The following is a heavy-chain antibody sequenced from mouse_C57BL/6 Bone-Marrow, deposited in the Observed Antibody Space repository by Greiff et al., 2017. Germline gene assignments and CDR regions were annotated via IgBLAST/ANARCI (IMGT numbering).Heavy chain of an antibody. Sequence: QVQLQQPGAELVKPGASVKLSCKASGYTFTSYWMHWVKQRPGQGLEWIGMIHPNSGSTNYNEKFKSKATLTVDKSSSTAYMQLSSLTSEDSAVYYCARSTMVTTSLWGYFDVWGTGTTVTVSS. CDR2: IHPNSGST. J-gene: IGHJ1*03. CDR3: ARSTMVTTSLWGYFDV. D-gene: IGHD2-2*01. V-gene: IGHV1-64*01. CDR1: GYTFTSYW.